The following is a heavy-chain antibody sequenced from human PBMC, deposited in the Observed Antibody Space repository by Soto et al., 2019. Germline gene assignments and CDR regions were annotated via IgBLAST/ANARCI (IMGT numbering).Heavy chain of an antibody. D-gene: IGHD3-10*01. J-gene: IGHJ4*02. CDR3: ARDLDGSGSYYTDF. V-gene: IGHV1-18*01. CDR1: GYAFSHYV. CDR2: IGPYNGKT. Sequence: ASVKVSGKASGYAFSHYVISWVRLAPGQGLDCMGWIGPYNGKTNYAQKLQGRVTMTTDTSTNTAYMELRSLRSDDTAVYYCARDLDGSGSYYTDFWGQGTLVTVSS.